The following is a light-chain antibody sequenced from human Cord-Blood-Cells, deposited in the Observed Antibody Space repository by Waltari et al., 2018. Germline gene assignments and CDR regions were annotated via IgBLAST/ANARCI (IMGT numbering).Light chain of an antibody. V-gene: IGKV1-39*01. CDR3: QQSYSTPPT. Sequence: DIQMTPSPSSLSASVGDRVTRTCRASQSISSYLNWYQQKPGKAPKLLIYAASSLQSGVPSRCSGSGSGTDFTLTISSLQPEDFATYYCQQSYSTPPTFGQGTKVEIK. CDR2: AAS. CDR1: QSISSY. J-gene: IGKJ1*01.